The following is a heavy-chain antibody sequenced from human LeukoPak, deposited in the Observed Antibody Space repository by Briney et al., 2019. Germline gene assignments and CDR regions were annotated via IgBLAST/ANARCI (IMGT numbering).Heavy chain of an antibody. V-gene: IGHV1-2*07. D-gene: IGHD5-24*01. CDR1: GYTFTDHY. CDR3: ARARCETRIWPKSRYDYYHYMDV. J-gene: IGHJ6*03. CDR2: INPNSDGI. Sequence: ASVKVSCKASGYTFTDHYMHWVRQAPGQGLEWMGWINPNSDGINNYAHKFQDRVTITRDTSASTAYMELSSLRSEDMAVYYCARARCETRIWPKSRYDYYHYMDVWGKGTTVTVSS.